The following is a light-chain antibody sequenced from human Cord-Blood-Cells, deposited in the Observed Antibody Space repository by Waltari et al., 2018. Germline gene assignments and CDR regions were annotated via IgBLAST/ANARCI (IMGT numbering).Light chain of an antibody. J-gene: IGLJ2*01. CDR1: ALPKKY. V-gene: IGLV3-25*03. CDR3: QSADSSGTYVV. CDR2: KDS. Sequence: SYELTHPPSVSVSPGQTARITCAGAALPKKYAYWYQQKPGQAPVLVIYKDSERPSGIPERFSGSSSGTTGTLTISGVQAEDEADYYCQSADSSGTYVVFGGGTKLTVL.